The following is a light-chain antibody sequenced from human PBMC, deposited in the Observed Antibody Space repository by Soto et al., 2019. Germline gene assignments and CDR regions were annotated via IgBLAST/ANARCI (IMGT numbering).Light chain of an antibody. J-gene: IGKJ1*01. CDR2: DAS. Sequence: DIQMTQSPSSLSASVGDRVTIICRASQSVSTRLAWYQQKPGKAPKLLIYDASSLESGVPSRFSGSGSGTEFTLTISSLQPDDFATYYCQQYNSYSQTFGQGTKVDI. CDR3: QQYNSYSQT. V-gene: IGKV1-5*02. CDR1: QSVSTR.